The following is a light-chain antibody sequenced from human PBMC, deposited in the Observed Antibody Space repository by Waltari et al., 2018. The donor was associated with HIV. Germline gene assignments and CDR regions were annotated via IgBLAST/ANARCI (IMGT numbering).Light chain of an antibody. J-gene: IGKJ1*01. Sequence: EIVMTQSPATLSVSAGERVTLSCRDSQRVKSNFAWYQQKPGQAPRLLIYGASTRAAGMPARFSGSGSGTEFTLTISSLQSEDFAVYYCQRYNNWPPAWTFGQGTKVEIK. CDR2: GAS. CDR3: QRYNNWPPAWT. V-gene: IGKV3-15*01. CDR1: QRVKSN.